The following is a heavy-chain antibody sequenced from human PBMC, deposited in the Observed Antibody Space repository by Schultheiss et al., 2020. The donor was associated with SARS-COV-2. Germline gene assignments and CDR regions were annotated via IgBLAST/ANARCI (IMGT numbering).Heavy chain of an antibody. V-gene: IGHV4-39*01. CDR2: ISQTGST. J-gene: IGHJ3*02. CDR3: ARHRYCGGDCYPDHDAFDI. Sequence: SETLSLTCTVSGGSISSSSYYWGWIRQPPGKGLEWIGEISQTGSTNYSPSLESRVTISVDTSKNQFSLKLSSVTAADTAVYYCARHRYCGGDCYPDHDAFDIWGQGTMVTVSS. CDR1: GGSISSSSYY. D-gene: IGHD2-21*02.